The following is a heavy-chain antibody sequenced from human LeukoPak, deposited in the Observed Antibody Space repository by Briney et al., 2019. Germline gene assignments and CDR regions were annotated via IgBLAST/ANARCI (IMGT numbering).Heavy chain of an antibody. D-gene: IGHD3-3*01. V-gene: IGHV3-21*01. J-gene: IGHJ3*02. CDR1: GFTFSSYS. CDR3: ARVTIFGVVGAFDI. CDR2: ISSSSSYI. Sequence: GGSLRLSCAASGFTFSSYSMNWVRQAPGKGLEWVSSISSSSSYIYYADSVKGRFTISRDSAKNSLYLQMNSLRAEDTAVYYCARVTIFGVVGAFDIWGQGTMVTVSS.